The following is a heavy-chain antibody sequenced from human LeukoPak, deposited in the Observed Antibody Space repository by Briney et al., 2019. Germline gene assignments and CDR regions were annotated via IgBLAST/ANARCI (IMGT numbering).Heavy chain of an antibody. CDR3: ARPKAGVDHAFDF. CDR2: ISGSAGNT. CDR1: GFTFSSYA. D-gene: IGHD3-3*01. V-gene: IGHV3-23*01. J-gene: IGHJ3*01. Sequence: GGSLRLSCAASGFTFSSYAMSWVRQAPGKGLEWVSAISGSAGNTYYADSVKGRFSISRDNSKNTLYLQMNSLRAEDTAVYYCARPKAGVDHAFDFWGHGTMVTVSS.